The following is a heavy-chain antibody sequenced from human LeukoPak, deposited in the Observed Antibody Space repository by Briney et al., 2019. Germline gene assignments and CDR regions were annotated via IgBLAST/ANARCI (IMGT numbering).Heavy chain of an antibody. CDR3: ARGLEGRGVFHFDY. D-gene: IGHD3-10*01. V-gene: IGHV3-66*01. CDR1: GFTVSSTY. J-gene: IGHJ4*02. CDR2: IYSGDSP. Sequence: GGSLRLSCAASGFTVSSTYMCWVRQAPRKGLEWVSLIYSGDSPYYADSVKGRFTISRDNSKNTLFLQMNSLRAEDTAVYYCARGLEGRGVFHFDYWGQGTLVTVSS.